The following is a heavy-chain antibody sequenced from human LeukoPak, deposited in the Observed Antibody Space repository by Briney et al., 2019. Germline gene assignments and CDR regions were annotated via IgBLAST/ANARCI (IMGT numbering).Heavy chain of an antibody. Sequence: GGSLRLSCTATGFTFSTYGMNWVRQAPGKGLEWVSSISSSSSYIYYADSVKGRFTISRDNAKNSLYLQMNSLRAEDTAVYYCARDLKPIAVAPHPFDYWGQGTLVTVSS. CDR2: ISSSSSYI. CDR3: ARDLKPIAVAPHPFDY. CDR1: GFTFSTYG. D-gene: IGHD6-19*01. V-gene: IGHV3-21*01. J-gene: IGHJ4*02.